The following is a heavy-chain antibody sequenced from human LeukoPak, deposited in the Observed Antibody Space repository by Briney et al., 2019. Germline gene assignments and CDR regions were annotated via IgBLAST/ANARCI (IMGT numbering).Heavy chain of an antibody. D-gene: IGHD5-18*01. Sequence: SETLSLTCTVSGASISSYYWRWIRQPPGKGLERIGYIYTSGSTNSNPSLKSRVTISVDTSKNKFSLKLSSVTAADTAVYYCASSDRGYSYGQFDYWGQGTLVTVSS. J-gene: IGHJ4*02. V-gene: IGHV4-4*09. CDR2: IYTSGST. CDR1: GASISSYY. CDR3: ASSDRGYSYGQFDY.